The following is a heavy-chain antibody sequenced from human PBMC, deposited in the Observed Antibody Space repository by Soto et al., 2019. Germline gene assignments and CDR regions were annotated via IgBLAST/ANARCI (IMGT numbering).Heavy chain of an antibody. CDR2: ISSSSGYI. D-gene: IGHD7-27*01. V-gene: IGHV3-21*06. CDR3: ARKLGPTDYYFVMYV. CDR1: GFTFSSYS. J-gene: IGHJ6*02. Sequence: EVQLVESGGGLVKPGGSLRLSCPVSGFTFSSYSMNWVRQAPGKGLECVSSISSSSGYIYYAVSVKGRFTISRDNANTSLYLQMNSLIPEDTAVNYFARKLGPTDYYFVMYVWGQGTTVTFSS.